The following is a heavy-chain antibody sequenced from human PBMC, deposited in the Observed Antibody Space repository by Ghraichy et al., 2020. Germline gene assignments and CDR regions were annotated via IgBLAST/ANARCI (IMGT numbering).Heavy chain of an antibody. CDR1: GYTFTSYG. CDR3: ARDREEGWLQLKDYYGMDV. D-gene: IGHD5-24*01. J-gene: IGHJ6*02. V-gene: IGHV1-18*01. Sequence: ASVKVSCKASGYTFTSYGISWVRQAPGQGLEWMGWISAYNGNTNYAQKLQGRVTMTTDTSTSTAYMELRSLRSDDTAVYYCARDREEGWLQLKDYYGMDVWGQGTTVTVSS. CDR2: ISAYNGNT.